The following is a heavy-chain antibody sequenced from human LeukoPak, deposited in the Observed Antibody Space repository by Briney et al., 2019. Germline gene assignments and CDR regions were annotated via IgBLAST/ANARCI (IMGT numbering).Heavy chain of an antibody. V-gene: IGHV1-18*01. CDR2: ISAYNGNT. CDR3: ARSQYDYIWGNYRNPDY. Sequence: ASVKVSCKASGYTFTRYGITWVRQAPGQGLEWMGWISAYNGNTNYAQKVRGRVTMTTDTSTSTAYMELRSLRSDDTAVYYCARSQYDYIWGNYRNPDYWGQGTLVTVSS. J-gene: IGHJ4*02. D-gene: IGHD3-16*02. CDR1: GYTFTRYG.